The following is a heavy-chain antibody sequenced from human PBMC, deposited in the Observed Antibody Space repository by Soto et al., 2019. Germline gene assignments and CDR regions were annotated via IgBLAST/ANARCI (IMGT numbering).Heavy chain of an antibody. D-gene: IGHD6-13*01. CDR3: ARRQQLVGDYGMDV. V-gene: IGHV4-39*01. Sequence: QLQLQESGPGLVKPSETLSLTCTVSGGSISSSSYYWGWIRQPPGKGLEWIGSIYYSGSTYYNPSLKSRVTISVDTSKNQSSLKLSSVTAADTAVYYCARRQQLVGDYGMDVWGQGTTVTVSS. CDR1: GGSISSSSYY. J-gene: IGHJ6*02. CDR2: IYYSGST.